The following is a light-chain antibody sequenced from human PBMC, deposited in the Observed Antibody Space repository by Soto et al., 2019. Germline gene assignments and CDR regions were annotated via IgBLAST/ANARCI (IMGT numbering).Light chain of an antibody. CDR2: DTS. V-gene: IGKV3D-20*02. CDR1: QGVRDRY. Sequence: EIVLTQSPGTLSLSPGERATLSCRASQGVRDRYLAWYQQKPGQAPSLLIYDTSTRATGVPDRFSGSGSGTDFALTISRVEPEDFAVYYCQQRSNWPPLTFGGGTKVDIK. CDR3: QQRSNWPPLT. J-gene: IGKJ4*01.